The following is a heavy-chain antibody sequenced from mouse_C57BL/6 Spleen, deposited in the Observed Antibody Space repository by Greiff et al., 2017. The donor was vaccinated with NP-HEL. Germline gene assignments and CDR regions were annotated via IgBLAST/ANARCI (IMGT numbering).Heavy chain of an antibody. Sequence: DVKLVESGGGLVQPKGSLKLSCAASGFSFNTYAMNWVRQAPGKGLEWVARIRSKSNNYATYYADSVKDRFTISRDDSESMLYLQMNNLKTEDTAMYYCVRDVLYYYAMDYWGQGTSVTVSS. D-gene: IGHD3-3*01. J-gene: IGHJ4*01. CDR3: VRDVLYYYAMDY. V-gene: IGHV10-1*01. CDR1: GFSFNTYA. CDR2: IRSKSNNYAT.